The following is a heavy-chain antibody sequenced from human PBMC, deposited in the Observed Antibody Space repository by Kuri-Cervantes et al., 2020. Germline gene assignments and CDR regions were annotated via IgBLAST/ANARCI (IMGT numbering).Heavy chain of an antibody. Sequence: GGSLRLSCAASGFTVSSNYMSWVRQAPGKGLEWVSVIYSGGSTYYADSVKGRFTISRDNAKNSLYLQMNSLRDEDTAVYYCASVYSYGYIPLWGQGTLVTVSS. D-gene: IGHD5-18*01. J-gene: IGHJ4*02. V-gene: IGHV3-53*01. CDR1: GFTVSSNY. CDR2: IYSGGST. CDR3: ASVYSYGYIPL.